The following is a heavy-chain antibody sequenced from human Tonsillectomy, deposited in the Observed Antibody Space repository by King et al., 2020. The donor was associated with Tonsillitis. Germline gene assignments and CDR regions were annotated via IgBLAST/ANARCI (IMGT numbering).Heavy chain of an antibody. CDR1: GFTFSRRW. CDR2: INQDGSEK. D-gene: IGHD7-27*01. CDR3: ARSDDWGYWYLDL. Sequence: VQLVESGGGLGQPGGSLKLSCAGSGFTFSRRWMNWVRQAPGKGLEWVASINQDGSEKYSVDSVKGRFALSRDNANNSLYLHMSGLTPEDTAVYFCARSDDWGYWYLDLWGLGTLVTVSS. J-gene: IGHJ2*01. V-gene: IGHV3-7*03.